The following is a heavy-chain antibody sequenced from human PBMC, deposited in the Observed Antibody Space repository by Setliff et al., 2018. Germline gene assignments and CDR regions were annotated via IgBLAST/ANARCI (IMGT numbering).Heavy chain of an antibody. CDR3: AKDYGSSGYPRYYFDY. CDR1: GFTFRSYW. CDR2: IKKDGSIK. V-gene: IGHV3-7*03. Sequence: PGGSLRLSCAASGFTFRSYWMSWVRQAPGKGLEWVANIKKDGSIKYYLDSVRGRFTISRDNAKNSLYLQMNSLRAEDMALYYCAKDYGSSGYPRYYFDYWGQGTLVTVSS. D-gene: IGHD3-22*01. J-gene: IGHJ4*02.